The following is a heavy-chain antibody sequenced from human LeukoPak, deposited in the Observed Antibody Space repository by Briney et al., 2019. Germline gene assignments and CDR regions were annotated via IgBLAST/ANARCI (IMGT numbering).Heavy chain of an antibody. CDR3: TSWGDTTAEYFQR. Sequence: GGSLRLSCVVSGFTFNGCWMNWVRQAPGKGLEWVAHINPDGRDAYYVDSVKGRFTISRDNAQNSMYLQMNSLRVEDTAVYYCTSWGDTTAEYFQRWGQGTLVTVSS. D-gene: IGHD2-21*02. CDR1: GFTFNGCW. CDR2: INPDGRDA. V-gene: IGHV3-7*01. J-gene: IGHJ1*01.